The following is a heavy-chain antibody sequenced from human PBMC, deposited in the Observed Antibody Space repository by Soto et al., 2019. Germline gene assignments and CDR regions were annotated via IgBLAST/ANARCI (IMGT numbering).Heavy chain of an antibody. D-gene: IGHD2-21*02. CDR1: GFTFTSSA. V-gene: IGHV1-58*01. CDR3: AADSCGGDCYSRFYYYYGMDV. CDR2: IVVGSGNT. Sequence: SVKVSCKASGFTFTSSAVQWVRQARGQRLEWIGWIVVGSGNTNYAQKFQERVTITRDMSTSTAYMELSSLRSEDTAVYYCAADSCGGDCYSRFYYYYGMDVWVQGTTVTVSS. J-gene: IGHJ6*02.